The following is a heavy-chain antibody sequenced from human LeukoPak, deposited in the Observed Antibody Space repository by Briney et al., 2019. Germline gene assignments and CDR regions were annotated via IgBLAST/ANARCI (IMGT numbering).Heavy chain of an antibody. V-gene: IGHV3-9*01. Sequence: GGSLRLSCAASGFTFDDYVMNWVRQSPGKGLEWVAGISWNSGNIDYAEYVKGRFTISRDNAKNSLYLQMNSLRPEDTALYYCAKESLPSWGMDVWGQGTTVTVSS. J-gene: IGHJ6*02. CDR2: ISWNSGNI. CDR1: GFTFDDYV. D-gene: IGHD3-16*01. CDR3: AKESLPSWGMDV.